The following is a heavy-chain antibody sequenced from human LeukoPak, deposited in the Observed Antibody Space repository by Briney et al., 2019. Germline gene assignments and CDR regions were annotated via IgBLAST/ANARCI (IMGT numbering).Heavy chain of an antibody. D-gene: IGHD6-19*01. V-gene: IGHV3-9*01. Sequence: GRSLRLSCAASGFTFDDYAMFWVRQVPGKGLERVAGISWNSGNIGYADSVKGRFSISRDNAKNSLYLQMDSLRAEDTALYYCAKGSRSSGWNYFDYWGQGTLVTVSS. CDR3: AKGSRSSGWNYFDY. J-gene: IGHJ4*02. CDR2: ISWNSGNI. CDR1: GFTFDDYA.